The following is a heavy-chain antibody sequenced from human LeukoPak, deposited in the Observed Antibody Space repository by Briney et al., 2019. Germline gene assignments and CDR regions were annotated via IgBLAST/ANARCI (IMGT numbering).Heavy chain of an antibody. Sequence: SETLPLTCAVSGDSITSSNWWSWVRQPPGKGLEWIGYIYYSGTTTYNPSLESRVAISVDTSRNQFSLKLTSVTAADTAMYYCARDSGVSLGATNLLDSWGQGTLVTVSS. CDR1: GDSITSSNW. D-gene: IGHD2-15*01. CDR3: ARDSGVSLGATNLLDS. CDR2: IYYSGTT. J-gene: IGHJ4*02. V-gene: IGHV4-4*02.